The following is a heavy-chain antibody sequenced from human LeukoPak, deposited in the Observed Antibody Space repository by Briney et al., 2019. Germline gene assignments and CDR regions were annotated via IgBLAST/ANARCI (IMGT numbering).Heavy chain of an antibody. CDR3: ASGSGYEWLGQNYGMDV. D-gene: IGHD5-12*01. CDR1: GGSVSSGSYY. Sequence: SETLSLTCTVSGGSVSSGSYYWSWIRQPPGKGLKWIGYIYYSGSTNYNPSLKSRVTISVDTSKNQFSLKLSSVTAADTAVYYCASGSGYEWLGQNYGMDVWGKGTTVTVSS. CDR2: IYYSGST. V-gene: IGHV4-61*01. J-gene: IGHJ6*04.